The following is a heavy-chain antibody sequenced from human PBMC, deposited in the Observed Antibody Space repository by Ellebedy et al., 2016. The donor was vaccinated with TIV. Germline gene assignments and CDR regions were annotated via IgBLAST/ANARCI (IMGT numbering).Heavy chain of an antibody. V-gene: IGHV4-39*07. CDR3: ARERHGSGSYSYYYGMDV. J-gene: IGHJ6*02. CDR1: GGSISSSSYY. CDR2: IYYSGST. D-gene: IGHD3-10*01. Sequence: SETLSLTXTVSGGSISSSSYYWGWIRQPPGKGLEWIGSIYYSGSTYYNPSLKSRVTISVDTSKNQFSLKLSSVTAADTAVYYCARERHGSGSYSYYYGMDVWGQGTTVTVSS.